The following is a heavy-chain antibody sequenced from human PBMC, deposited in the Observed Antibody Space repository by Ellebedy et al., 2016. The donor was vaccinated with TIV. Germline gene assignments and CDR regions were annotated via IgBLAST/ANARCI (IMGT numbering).Heavy chain of an antibody. V-gene: IGHV3-21*01. D-gene: IGHD2-2*01. CDR3: VRGKKKYCTSPNCYDLDY. J-gene: IGHJ4*02. CDR2: ISSSSSYI. CDR1: GFTFSSYS. Sequence: GESLKISXAASGFTFSSYSMNWVRQAPGKGLEWVSSISSSSSYIYYADSVKGRFTISRDNAKNSLYLQMNSLRDEDTAVYFCVRGKKKYCTSPNCYDLDYWGQGTLVTVSS.